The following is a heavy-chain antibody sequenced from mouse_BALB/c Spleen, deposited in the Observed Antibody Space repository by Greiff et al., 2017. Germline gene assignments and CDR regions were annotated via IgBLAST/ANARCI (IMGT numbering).Heavy chain of an antibody. CDR2: INPDSSTI. J-gene: IGHJ4*01. CDR1: GFDFSRYW. V-gene: IGHV4-1*02. Sequence: EVKLVESGGGLVQPGGSLKLSCAASGFDFSRYWMSWVRQAPGKGLEWIGEINPDSSTINYTPSLKDKFIISRDNAKNTLYLQMSKVRSEDTALYYCARLYSYAMDYWGQGTSVTVSS. CDR3: ARLYSYAMDY. D-gene: IGHD1-1*01.